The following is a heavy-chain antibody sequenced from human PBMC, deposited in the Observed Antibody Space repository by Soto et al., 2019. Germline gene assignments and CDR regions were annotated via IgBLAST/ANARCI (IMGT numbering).Heavy chain of an antibody. CDR3: AKDSLRGEVPAALNFDY. D-gene: IGHD2-2*01. V-gene: IGHV3-30*18. Sequence: QVQLVESGGGVVQPGRSLRLSCVASGFTFSNYGMHWVRQAPGKGLERVAIVSYNGRKEYYADSVKGRFSISRDNSKNTLYIQMNTLRDEDTAVYYCAKDSLRGEVPAALNFDYWGRGTLVTVSS. CDR2: VSYNGRKE. CDR1: GFTFSNYG. J-gene: IGHJ4*02.